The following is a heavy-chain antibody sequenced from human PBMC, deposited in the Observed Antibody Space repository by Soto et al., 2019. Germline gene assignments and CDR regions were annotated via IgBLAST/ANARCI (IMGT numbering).Heavy chain of an antibody. V-gene: IGHV3-23*01. CDR1: GLTFSSYA. CDR3: AKWTAVADYYYYYMDV. CDR2: ISGSGGST. D-gene: IGHD6-19*01. Sequence: GGSLRLSCAASGLTFSSYAMSWVRQAPGKGLEWVSAISGSGGSTYYADSVKGRFTIPRDNSKNTLYLQMNSLRAEDTAVYYCAKWTAVADYYYYYMDVWGKGTTVTVSS. J-gene: IGHJ6*03.